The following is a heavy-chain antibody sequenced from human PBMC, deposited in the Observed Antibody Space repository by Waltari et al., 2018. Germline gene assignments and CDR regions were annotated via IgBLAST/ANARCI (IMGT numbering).Heavy chain of an antibody. Sequence: EVQLRQSGAELRKPGTPVKISCKASGYTFSDYYIHWVQQAPGKGLQWVGLAVPEDVQARYAEKFQCRVTITADTSTDTAYLELSSLTSEDTAVFYCATALGDNTSASRPFHLWGQGTVITVSS. D-gene: IGHD3-10*01. CDR1: GYTFSDYY. CDR3: ATALGDNTSASRPFHL. J-gene: IGHJ3*01. CDR2: AVPEDVQA. V-gene: IGHV1-69-2*01.